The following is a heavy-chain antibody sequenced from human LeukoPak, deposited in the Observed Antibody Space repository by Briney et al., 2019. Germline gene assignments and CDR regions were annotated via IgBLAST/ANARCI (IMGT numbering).Heavy chain of an antibody. CDR2: ISGSCDRR. Sequence: QPGGALRLSCAASGFAFSSYAMRWVRQAPGKGLGWVSSISGSCDRRDSADSVKGRFTISRDNSKNTLYREMYSLRAEDTAVYYCAKDRGHCTNGVCHNYDYMDVWGKGTTVSVSS. D-gene: IGHD2-8*01. CDR1: GFAFSSYA. V-gene: IGHV3-23*01. J-gene: IGHJ6*03. CDR3: AKDRGHCTNGVCHNYDYMDV.